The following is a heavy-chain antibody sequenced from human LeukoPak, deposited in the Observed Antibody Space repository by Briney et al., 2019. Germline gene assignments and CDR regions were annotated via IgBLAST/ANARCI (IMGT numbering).Heavy chain of an antibody. CDR1: GFTFSIYT. V-gene: IGHV3-21*01. D-gene: IGHD1-7*01. CDR2: IGSSSSSYK. J-gene: IGHJ3*02. CDR3: ARDRGVTGTTVFDI. Sequence: GGSLRLSCAASGFTFSIYTMNWVRQAPGKGLEWVSSIGSSSSSYKYYADSLKGRFTISRDNAKNSLYLQMNSLRVEDTAVYYCARDRGVTGTTVFDIWGQGTMVTVSS.